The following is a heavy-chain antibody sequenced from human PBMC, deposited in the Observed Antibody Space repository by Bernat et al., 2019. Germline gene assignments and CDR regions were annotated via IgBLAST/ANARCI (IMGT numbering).Heavy chain of an antibody. CDR2: INQDGSGK. Sequence: EVQLVESGGGLVQPGGSLRLSCAASGFTFNSYYMSWVRQTPGKGLEWVANINQDGSGKYYVDSVRGRFTISRDNAKTSSSLQMNNLRAEDTALYYCARDPDHGAIALWGQGTLVIVSS. CDR3: ARDPDHGAIAL. V-gene: IGHV3-7*04. CDR1: GFTFNSYY. D-gene: IGHD2-21*01. J-gene: IGHJ4*02.